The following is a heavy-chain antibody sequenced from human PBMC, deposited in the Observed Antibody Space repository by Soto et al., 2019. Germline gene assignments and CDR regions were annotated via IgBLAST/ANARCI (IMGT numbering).Heavy chain of an antibody. CDR1: GFMFRNFY. CDR2: IQRDGSDK. Sequence: QLVESGGGLVQPGGSLRLSYVASGFMFRNFYMSWVRQVPGKGLEWVANIQRDGSDKYYVDSVKGRFTISRDNAKNSVYLQMNSLSVEDTAIYYCAREAQLGTIDDAFDIWGQGTVVTVSS. D-gene: IGHD1-7*01. CDR3: AREAQLGTIDDAFDI. J-gene: IGHJ3*02. V-gene: IGHV3-7*04.